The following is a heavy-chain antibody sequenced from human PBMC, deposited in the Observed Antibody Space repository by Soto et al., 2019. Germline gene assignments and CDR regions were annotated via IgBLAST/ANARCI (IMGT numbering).Heavy chain of an antibody. Sequence: EVQLVESGGGLVQPGGSLRLSCAASGFSFSTYWMSWVRQAPGKGLEWVAHINRDGSEEYYVHSVKGRFTISRDNAKNSLFLQRNSLRVEDTAMYYGARTPTGSGSNYYFEQWGQGNLVTVSS. CDR3: ARTPTGSGSNYYFEQ. CDR2: INRDGSEE. J-gene: IGHJ4*02. V-gene: IGHV3-7*03. D-gene: IGHD3-10*01. CDR1: GFSFSTYW.